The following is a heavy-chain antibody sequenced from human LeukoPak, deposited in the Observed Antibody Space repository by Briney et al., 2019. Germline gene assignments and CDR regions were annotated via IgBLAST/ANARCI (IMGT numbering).Heavy chain of an antibody. J-gene: IGHJ3*02. Sequence: GGSLRLSCAASGFTFSSYAMHWVRQAPGKGLEWVAVISYDGSNKYYADSVKGRFTISRHNSKNTLYLQMNSLRAEDTAVYYCARVGDGYNYRAFDIWGQGTMVTVSS. D-gene: IGHD5-24*01. CDR3: ARVGDGYNYRAFDI. CDR1: GFTFSSYA. V-gene: IGHV3-30*14. CDR2: ISYDGSNK.